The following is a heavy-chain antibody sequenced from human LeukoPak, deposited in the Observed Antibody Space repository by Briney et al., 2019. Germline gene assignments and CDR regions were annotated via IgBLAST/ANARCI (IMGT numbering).Heavy chain of an antibody. CDR3: ARDDSYYDFWSGYSGNWFDP. V-gene: IGHV4-61*02. CDR1: GGSISSGSYY. J-gene: IGHJ5*02. CDR2: IYTSWST. D-gene: IGHD3-3*01. Sequence: PSETLSLTCTVSGGSISSGSYYWRWLRQPAGRGREWLGRIYTSWSTNYNTSRKSRVTISVDTSKNQFSLKLSSVTAADTAVYYCARDDSYYDFWSGYSGNWFDPWGQGTLVTVSS.